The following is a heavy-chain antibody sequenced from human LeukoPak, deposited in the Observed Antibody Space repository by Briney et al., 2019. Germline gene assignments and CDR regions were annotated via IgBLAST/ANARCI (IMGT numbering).Heavy chain of an antibody. CDR2: IKKTGSEA. CDR1: GFTFSHFW. CDR3: AREDGYCSGGNCYSYFDS. V-gene: IGHV3-7*01. Sequence: GGSLRLTCAASGFTFSHFWMSWVRQAPGKGLEWVAYIKKTGSEAYYVDSVKGRFTITRDNTRNSLFLQMYSLRAEDTAVYFCAREDGYCSGGNCYSYFDSWGQGTLVTVSS. D-gene: IGHD2-15*01. J-gene: IGHJ4*02.